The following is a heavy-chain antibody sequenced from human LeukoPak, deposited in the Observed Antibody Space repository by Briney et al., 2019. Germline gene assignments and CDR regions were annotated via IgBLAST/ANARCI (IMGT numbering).Heavy chain of an antibody. CDR2: ICTSGST. V-gene: IGHV4-4*07. CDR3: ARRGRAVADRNYFYYMDV. Sequence: SETLSLTCTVSGGSISSYYWSWIRQPAGKGLEWIGRICTSGSTNYNPSLKSRVTMSVDTSKNQFSLRLTSVTAADTAVYYCARRGRAVADRNYFYYMDVWGKGTAVTISS. CDR1: GGSISSYY. D-gene: IGHD6-19*01. J-gene: IGHJ6*03.